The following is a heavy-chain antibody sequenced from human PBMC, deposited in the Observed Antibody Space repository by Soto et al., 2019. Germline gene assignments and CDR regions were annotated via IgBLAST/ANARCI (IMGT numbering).Heavy chain of an antibody. V-gene: IGHV4-34*01. Sequence: ASETLSLTCAVYGGSFSGYYWSWIRQPPGKGLEWIGEINHSGSTNYNPSLKSRVTISVDTSRNQFSLKLNSVTAADTAVYYCARGGQDFWSGPFDYWGQGALVTVSS. CDR1: GGSFSGYY. D-gene: IGHD3-3*01. CDR2: INHSGST. CDR3: ARGGQDFWSGPFDY. J-gene: IGHJ4*02.